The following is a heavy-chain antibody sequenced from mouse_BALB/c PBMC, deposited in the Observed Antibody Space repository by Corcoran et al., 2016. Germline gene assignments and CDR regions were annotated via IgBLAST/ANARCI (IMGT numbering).Heavy chain of an antibody. CDR2: INTYTGEP. CDR3: ARRDSGSFAY. J-gene: IGHJ3*01. D-gene: IGHD4-1*01. V-gene: IGHV9-3-1*01. CDR1: GYTFTNYG. Sequence: QIQLVQSGPELKKPGETVKISCKASGYTFTNYGMNWVKQAPGKGLKWMGWINTYTGEPTYADDFKGRFAFSFETSASTAYLQINNLKNEDTATYFCARRDSGSFAYWGQGTLVTVSA.